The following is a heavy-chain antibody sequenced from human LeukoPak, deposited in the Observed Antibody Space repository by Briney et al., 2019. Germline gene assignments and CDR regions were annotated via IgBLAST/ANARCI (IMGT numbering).Heavy chain of an antibody. V-gene: IGHV4-61*02. CDR2: IYTSGST. D-gene: IGHD6-13*01. J-gene: IGHJ3*02. CDR1: GGSISSGSYY. Sequence: SETLSLTCTVSGGSISSGSYYWSWIRQPAGKGLEWIRRIYTSGSTNYNPSLKSRVTISVDTSKNQFSLKLSSVTAADTAVYYCARVRIAAAYDAFDIWGQGTMVTVSS. CDR3: ARVRIAAAYDAFDI.